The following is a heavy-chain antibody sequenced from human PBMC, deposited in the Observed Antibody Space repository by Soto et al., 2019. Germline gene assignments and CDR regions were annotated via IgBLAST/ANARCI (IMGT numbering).Heavy chain of an antibody. CDR1: GFTFSSYA. D-gene: IGHD3-22*01. V-gene: IGHV3-23*01. J-gene: IGHJ4*02. CDR2: ISGSGGST. Sequence: GGSLRLSCAASGFTFSSYAMSWVRQAPGKGLELVSAISGSGGSTYYADSVKGRFTISRDNSKNTLYLQMNSLRAEDTAVYYCAKDVYYDSSGFDYWGQGTLVTVSS. CDR3: AKDVYYDSSGFDY.